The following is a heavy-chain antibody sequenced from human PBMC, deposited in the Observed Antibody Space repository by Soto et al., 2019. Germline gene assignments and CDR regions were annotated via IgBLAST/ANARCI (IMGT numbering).Heavy chain of an antibody. Sequence: LPETLSLTFAVSGGAFSAYYWTWIRQPPGRGLEWIGEIDHSGSTNYNPSLEGRVTMSIDTAKNRFSLNVTSVTAADTAVYYCVRGLRYSGMDVWGQGTTVTVSS. J-gene: IGHJ6*02. CDR1: GGAFSAYY. CDR3: VRGLRYSGMDV. V-gene: IGHV4-34*01. D-gene: IGHD2-15*01. CDR2: IDHSGST.